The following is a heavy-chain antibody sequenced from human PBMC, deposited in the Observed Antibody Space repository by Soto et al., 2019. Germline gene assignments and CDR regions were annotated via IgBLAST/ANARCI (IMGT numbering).Heavy chain of an antibody. CDR2: IDYSGST. CDR1: GGSISSGDYY. CDR3: ARGYDFWSGYPTQNWFDP. D-gene: IGHD3-3*01. Sequence: QVQLQESGPGLVKPSQTLSLTCTVSGGSISSGDYYWSWIRQPPGKGLEGIGYIDYSGSTYYNPSFKSRVTISVDTSKNQFSLKLSSVTAADTAVYYCARGYDFWSGYPTQNWFDPWGQGTLVTVSS. V-gene: IGHV4-30-4*01. J-gene: IGHJ5*02.